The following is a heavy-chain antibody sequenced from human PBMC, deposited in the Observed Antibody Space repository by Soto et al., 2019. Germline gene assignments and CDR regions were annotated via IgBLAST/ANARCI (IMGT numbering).Heavy chain of an antibody. J-gene: IGHJ5*02. V-gene: IGHV4-59*01. D-gene: IGHD3-10*01. CDR1: GGSISSYY. Sequence: QVQLQESGPGLVKPSETLSLTCTVSGGSISSYYWSWIRQPPGQGLEWIGYIYYSGSTNYNPSLKSRVTISVDTSKNQFSLKLSSVTAADTAVYYCARTYYGSGSATFDPWGQGTLVTVSS. CDR2: IYYSGST. CDR3: ARTYYGSGSATFDP.